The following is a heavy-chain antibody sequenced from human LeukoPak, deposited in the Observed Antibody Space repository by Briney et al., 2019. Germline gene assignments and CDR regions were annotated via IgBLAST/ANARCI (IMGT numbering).Heavy chain of an antibody. J-gene: IGHJ6*02. D-gene: IGHD3-10*01. V-gene: IGHV3-66*01. CDR3: ARDQAEKFGEFRPAYYYGMDV. Sequence: GGSLRLSCAASGFTVSSNYMSWVRQAPGKGLEWVSVIYSGGSTYYADSVKGRFTISRDNSKNTLYLQMNSLRAEDTAVYYCARDQAEKFGEFRPAYYYGMDVWGQGTTVTVSS. CDR1: GFTVSSNY. CDR2: IYSGGST.